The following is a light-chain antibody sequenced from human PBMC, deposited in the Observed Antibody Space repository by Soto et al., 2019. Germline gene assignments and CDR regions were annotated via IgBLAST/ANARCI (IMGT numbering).Light chain of an antibody. Sequence: EIVLTHSPGTLSLSPWEIATLSCWASQSVTGSYLAWYHQKPGQAPRLLIYGASTRATGIPARFSGSGSGTEFTLTISSLQSEDFAVYYCQQYNNWPRTFGQGTKVDIK. J-gene: IGKJ1*01. V-gene: IGKV3-15*01. CDR2: GAS. CDR3: QQYNNWPRT. CDR1: QSVTGSY.